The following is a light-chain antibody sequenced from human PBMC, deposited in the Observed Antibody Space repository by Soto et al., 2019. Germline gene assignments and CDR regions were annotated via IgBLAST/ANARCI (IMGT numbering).Light chain of an antibody. J-gene: IGKJ1*01. V-gene: IGKV1-39*01. CDR3: QQSFVTPRT. Sequence: DIPMTQSPSSLSASVGDRVTITCRASQNIRTYLNWYQHKPGKAPNLLIHDGTTLQSGVPSRFSGSGSGTEFSLTITSLQPEDFATYYCQQSFVTPRTFGQGTKVEIK. CDR2: DGT. CDR1: QNIRTY.